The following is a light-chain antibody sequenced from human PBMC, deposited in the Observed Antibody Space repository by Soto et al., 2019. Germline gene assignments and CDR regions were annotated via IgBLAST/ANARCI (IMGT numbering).Light chain of an antibody. Sequence: QSVLTQPASVSGSPGQSITISCTGTSNDVGAYNCVSWYQQYPGKAPTLMIYKVNNRPSGVSNRFSGSKSGNTASLTISGLQAEDEANYYCCSSVGTPIWVFGGGTKLTVL. CDR1: SNDVGAYNC. J-gene: IGLJ3*02. CDR3: CSSVGTPIWV. V-gene: IGLV2-23*02. CDR2: KVN.